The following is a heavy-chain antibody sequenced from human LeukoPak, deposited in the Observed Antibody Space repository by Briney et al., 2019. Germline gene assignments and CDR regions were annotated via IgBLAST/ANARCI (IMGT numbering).Heavy chain of an antibody. D-gene: IGHD5-24*01. Sequence: ASVKVSCKASGYTFTSYDINWVRQATGQGLEWMGWMNPNSGNTGYAQKFQGRVTMTRNTSIGTAYMELSSLRSEDTAVYYCARYRSGRRDGYKKLHYYGMDVWGQGTTVTVSS. CDR2: MNPNSGNT. CDR1: GYTFTSYD. CDR3: ARYRSGRRDGYKKLHYYGMDV. V-gene: IGHV1-8*01. J-gene: IGHJ6*02.